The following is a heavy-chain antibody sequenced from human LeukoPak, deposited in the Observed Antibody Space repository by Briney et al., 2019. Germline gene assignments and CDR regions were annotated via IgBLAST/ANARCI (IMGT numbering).Heavy chain of an antibody. CDR2: ISFDGSIK. CDR1: GFTFSSYA. CDR3: ARMALGY. V-gene: IGHV3-30-3*01. J-gene: IGHJ4*02. Sequence: GRSLRLSCAASGFTFSSYAMHWVRQAPGKGLEWVAVISFDGSIKYYADSVKGRFTISRDNSKNTLFLQMNSLRAEDTAFYYCARMALGYWGQGTLVTVS. D-gene: IGHD3-16*01.